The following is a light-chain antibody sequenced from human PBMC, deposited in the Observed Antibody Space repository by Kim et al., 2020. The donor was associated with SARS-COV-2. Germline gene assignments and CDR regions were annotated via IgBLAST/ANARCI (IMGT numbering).Light chain of an antibody. J-gene: IGLJ2*01. CDR1: RLGDEY. Sequence: SYELTQAPSVSVSPGQTANISCSGDRLGDEYACWFQQKPGQSPVVIIYQDTKRPSGIPERFSGSNSGNTATLTISGTQAMDEADYYCQTWDSSTVVFGGGTRLTVL. CDR2: QDT. V-gene: IGLV3-1*01. CDR3: QTWDSSTVV.